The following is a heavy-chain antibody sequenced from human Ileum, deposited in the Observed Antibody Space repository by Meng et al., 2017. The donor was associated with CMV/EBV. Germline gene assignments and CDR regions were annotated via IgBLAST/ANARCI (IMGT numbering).Heavy chain of an antibody. J-gene: IGHJ4*02. CDR2: VKSGGTI. CDR1: GFTLRNDW. CDR3: LYSGNEWCYGY. Sequence: EGLQVGAGGGLVKPGGSLRLSGAGSGFTLRNDWRSWVRQVPGKGLEWVGRVKSGGTIDYAAPVKGRFTISRDDAKNTMYLQINSLKTEDTARYYCLYSGNEWCYGYWGQGTLVTVSS. V-gene: IGHV3-15*01. D-gene: IGHD5-12*01.